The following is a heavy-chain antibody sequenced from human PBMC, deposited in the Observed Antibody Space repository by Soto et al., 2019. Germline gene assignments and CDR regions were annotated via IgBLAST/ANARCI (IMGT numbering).Heavy chain of an antibody. V-gene: IGHV1-69*18. J-gene: IGHJ4*02. CDR3: ARDRADRGFDY. CDR1: GDRFTSYG. CDR2: VLPVLGTT. D-gene: IGHD3-10*01. Sequence: QVQLEQSGAEVKKPGSSVTVSCKASGDRFTSYGISWVRQAPGQGLEWVGTVLPVLGTTNYAQKLLGRVIITADESTSTVYMELGSLRSDDTAIYYCARDRADRGFDYWGQGTLVTVSS.